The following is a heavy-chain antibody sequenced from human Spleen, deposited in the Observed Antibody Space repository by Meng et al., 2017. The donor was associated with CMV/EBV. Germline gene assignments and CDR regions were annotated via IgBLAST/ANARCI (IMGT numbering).Heavy chain of an antibody. CDR2: ISGSGGST. CDR3: ARGALHYDFWSGSYGMDV. V-gene: IGHV3-23*01. CDR1: GFTFSSYA. Sequence: GGSLRLSCAASGFTFSSYAMSWVRQAPGKGLEWVSAISGSGGSTYYADSVKGRFTISRDNSKNTLYLQMNSLRAEDTAVYYCARGALHYDFWSGSYGMDVWGQGTTVTVSS. J-gene: IGHJ6*02. D-gene: IGHD3-3*01.